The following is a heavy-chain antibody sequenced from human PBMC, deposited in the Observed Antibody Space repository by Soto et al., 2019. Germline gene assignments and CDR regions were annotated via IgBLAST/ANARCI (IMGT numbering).Heavy chain of an antibody. V-gene: IGHV3-23*01. CDR1: GFTFRDYA. D-gene: IGHD3-3*01. CDR3: ARDAGFPDFGVIKHVFDI. CDR2: LSGSLNSA. Sequence: EVQVLQSGGGLGQPGGSLRLSCAAGGFTFRDYAMSWVRQAPGKGLEWVSTLSGSLNSAFYADSVKGRFTISRDSSDNNLYLQMIILRDEDTAVYYCARDAGFPDFGVIKHVFDIWGQGTLVTVSS. J-gene: IGHJ3*02.